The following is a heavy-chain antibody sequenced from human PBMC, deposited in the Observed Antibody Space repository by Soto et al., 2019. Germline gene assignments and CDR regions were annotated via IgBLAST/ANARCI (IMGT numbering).Heavy chain of an antibody. V-gene: IGHV3-30-3*01. Sequence: QVQLVESGGGVVQPGRSLRLSCAAPGFTFSSYAMHWVRQAPGKGLEWVAVISYDGSNKYYADSVKGRFTISRDNSKNTLYLQMISLRAEDTAVYYCARDRVYYGSGKACWFDPWGQGTLVTVSS. CDR2: ISYDGSNK. J-gene: IGHJ5*02. D-gene: IGHD3-10*01. CDR3: ARDRVYYGSGKACWFDP. CDR1: GFTFSSYA.